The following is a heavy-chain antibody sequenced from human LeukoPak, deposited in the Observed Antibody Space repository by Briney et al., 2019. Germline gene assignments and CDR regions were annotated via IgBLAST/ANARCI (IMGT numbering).Heavy chain of an antibody. Sequence: ASVKVSCKASGGTFSSYAISWVRQAPGQGLEWMGGIIPIFGTANYAQKFQGRVTITADESTSAAYMELSSLRSEDTAVYYCARDSHDYTSSWGQGTLVTVSS. CDR3: ARDSHDYTSS. CDR1: GGTFSSYA. CDR2: IIPIFGTA. J-gene: IGHJ4*02. V-gene: IGHV1-69*13. D-gene: IGHD2-2*02.